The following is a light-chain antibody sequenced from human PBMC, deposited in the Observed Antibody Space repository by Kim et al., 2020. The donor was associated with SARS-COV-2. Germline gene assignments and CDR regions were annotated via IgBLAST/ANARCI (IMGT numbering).Light chain of an antibody. CDR3: AAWDDSLHEYV. V-gene: IGLV1-44*01. J-gene: IGLJ1*01. CDR1: SSNIGSNA. Sequence: QSVLTQPPSASGTPGQRVTISCSGSSSNIGSNAVNWYQHLPGTAPKLLIYTNYQRPSGVPDRFSGSKSVTSASLAISGLQSEDEADYYCAAWDDSLHEYVFGTGTKVTVL. CDR2: TNY.